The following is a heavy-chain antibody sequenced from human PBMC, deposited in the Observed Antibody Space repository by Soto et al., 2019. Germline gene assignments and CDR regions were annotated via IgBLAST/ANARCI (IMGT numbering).Heavy chain of an antibody. Sequence: QVQLVQSGAEVKKPGSSVKVSCKASGGTFSNYGISWVRQAPGQGLEWMGGIIPTFGTANHAQKFQGRVTVTADEAESTAYMELSSLRSEDTAVYYCAREWPSTSTFGIWGQGTLVTVSS. D-gene: IGHD3-16*01. CDR3: AREWPSTSTFGI. CDR1: GGTFSNYG. CDR2: IIPTFGTA. V-gene: IGHV1-69*12. J-gene: IGHJ4*02.